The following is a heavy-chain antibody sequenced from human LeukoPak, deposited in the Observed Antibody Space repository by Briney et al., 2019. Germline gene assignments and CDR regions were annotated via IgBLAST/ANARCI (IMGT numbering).Heavy chain of an antibody. Sequence: AASVKVSCKASGGTFSSYAISWVRQAPGQGLEWMGGIIPIFGTANYAQKFQGRVTITADESTSTAYMELSSLRSEDTAVYYCARTDYSNYYYYYYMDVWGKGTTVTVSS. CDR2: IIPIFGTA. V-gene: IGHV1-69*13. CDR1: GGTFSSYA. CDR3: ARTDYSNYYYYYYMDV. J-gene: IGHJ6*03. D-gene: IGHD4-11*01.